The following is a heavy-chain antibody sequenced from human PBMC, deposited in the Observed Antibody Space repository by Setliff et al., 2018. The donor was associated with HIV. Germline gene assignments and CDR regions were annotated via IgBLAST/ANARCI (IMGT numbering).Heavy chain of an antibody. J-gene: IGHJ6*02. CDR2: IPYSGST. Sequence: SETLSLTCTVSGGSISSSSYYWGWIRQPPGKGLEWIVSIPYSGSTYYNPSLKSRVSLSVDTSKNQFSLNLSSVTAADTAVYYCARSRTSSGYYGVTGYGMDVWGQGTTVTVSS. CDR3: ARSRTSSGYYGVTGYGMDV. V-gene: IGHV4-39*07. CDR1: GGSISSSSYY. D-gene: IGHD3-22*01.